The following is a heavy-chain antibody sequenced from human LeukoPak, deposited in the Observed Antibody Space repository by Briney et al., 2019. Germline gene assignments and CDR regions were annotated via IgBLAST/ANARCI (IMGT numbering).Heavy chain of an antibody. J-gene: IGHJ4*02. D-gene: IGHD5-18*01. CDR2: IYHSGST. CDR1: GGSISSGGYS. CDR3: ARESVDTARGFDY. Sequence: TLSLTCAVSGGSISSGGYSWSWIRQPPGKGLEWIGYIYHSGSTYYNPSLKSRVTISVDRSKNQFSLKLSSVTAAGTAVYYCARESVDTARGFDYWGQGTLVTVSS. V-gene: IGHV4-30-2*01.